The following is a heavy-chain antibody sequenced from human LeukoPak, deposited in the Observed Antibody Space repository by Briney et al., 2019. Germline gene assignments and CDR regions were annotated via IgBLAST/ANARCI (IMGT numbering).Heavy chain of an antibody. V-gene: IGHV3-30*18. D-gene: IGHD5-24*01. CDR3: AKEFRQMTNFDY. Sequence: PGTSLRLSCAASGFTFSSYGMHWVRQAPGKGLEWVAVISYDGSNKYYADSVKGRFAISRDKSKSTLNLQMNSLRAEDTAVYYCAKEFRQMTNFDYWGQGTLVTVSP. CDR1: GFTFSSYG. J-gene: IGHJ4*02. CDR2: ISYDGSNK.